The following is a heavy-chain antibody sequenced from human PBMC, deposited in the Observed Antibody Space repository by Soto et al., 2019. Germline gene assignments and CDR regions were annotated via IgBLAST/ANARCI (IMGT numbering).Heavy chain of an antibody. V-gene: IGHV3-21*01. D-gene: IGHD3-16*01. Sequence: EVQLVESGGGLVKPGGSLRLSCAASGFTFSSYSMNWVRQAPGKGLEWVSSISSSSIYIYNADSVKGRFTISRDNAKNSLYLEMNSLGADDTAVYYCAIRGGPGDFDYLCQGTRVTVSS. J-gene: IGHJ4*02. CDR3: AIRGGPGDFDY. CDR1: GFTFSSYS. CDR2: ISSSSIYI.